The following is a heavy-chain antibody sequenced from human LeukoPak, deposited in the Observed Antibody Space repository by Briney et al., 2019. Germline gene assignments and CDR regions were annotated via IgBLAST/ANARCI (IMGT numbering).Heavy chain of an antibody. Sequence: GGSLRLSCAASGFTFDDYGMSWVRQAPGKGLEWVSGINWNGGSTGYADSVKGRFTISRDNAKNSLYLQMNSLRAEDTALYYCARGPTDYYDSSGYYYPLDYWGQGTLVTVSS. CDR3: ARGPTDYYDSSGYYYPLDY. CDR2: INWNGGST. J-gene: IGHJ4*02. V-gene: IGHV3-20*04. CDR1: GFTFDDYG. D-gene: IGHD3-22*01.